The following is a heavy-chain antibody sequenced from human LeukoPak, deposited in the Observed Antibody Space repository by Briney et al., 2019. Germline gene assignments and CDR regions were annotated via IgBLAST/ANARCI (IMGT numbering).Heavy chain of an antibody. D-gene: IGHD3-9*01. CDR1: GYTFTSYY. V-gene: IGHV1-46*01. CDR3: ARDPPLGYFDWLSPYYYYGMDV. CDR2: INPSGGST. J-gene: IGHJ6*02. Sequence: GASVKVSCNASGYTFTSYYMHWVRQAPGQGLEWMGIINPSGGSTSYAQKFQGRVTMTRDTSTSTVYMELSSLRSEDTAVYYCARDPPLGYFDWLSPYYYYGMDVWGQGTTVTVSS.